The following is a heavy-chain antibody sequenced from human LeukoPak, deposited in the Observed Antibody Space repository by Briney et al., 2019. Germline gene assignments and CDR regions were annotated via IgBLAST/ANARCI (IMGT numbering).Heavy chain of an antibody. CDR3: ARGGGKGSFDS. V-gene: IGHV3-7*01. Sequence: GGSLRLSCAASGFTFSSYWMSWVRQAPGKGLEWVANIKQDGSEKYYVDSVKGRFTISRDNAKNSLFLQMNSLRVEDTAVYYCARGGGKGSFDSWGQGTLVTVSS. CDR2: IKQDGSEK. J-gene: IGHJ4*02. CDR1: GFTFSSYW.